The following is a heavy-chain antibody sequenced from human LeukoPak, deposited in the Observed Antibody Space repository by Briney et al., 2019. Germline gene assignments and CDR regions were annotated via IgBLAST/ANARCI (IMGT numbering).Heavy chain of an antibody. CDR2: IYPGDSDT. CDR3: ARAPHDDILTGYYLDFDY. D-gene: IGHD3-9*01. V-gene: IGHV5-51*01. Sequence: GESLKISCKGSGYSFTSYWIGWVRQMPGKGLEWMGIIYPGDSDTRYSPSFQGQVTISADKSISTAYLQWSSLKASDTAMYYCARAPHDDILTGYYLDFDYRGQGTQVTVSS. J-gene: IGHJ4*02. CDR1: GYSFTSYW.